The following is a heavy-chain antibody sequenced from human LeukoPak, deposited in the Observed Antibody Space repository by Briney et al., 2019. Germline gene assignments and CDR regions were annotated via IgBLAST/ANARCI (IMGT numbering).Heavy chain of an antibody. CDR1: GFTFGSYA. D-gene: IGHD2-2*01. Sequence: GGSLRLSCAASGFTFGSYAMNWVRQAPGKGLEWVSVISGSGGSTYYADSVKGRFTISRDNSRDTLYVQMSSLRAEDTAVYYCAKGEVQYQLLCQFDCWGQGTLVTVSS. CDR2: ISGSGGST. V-gene: IGHV3-23*01. CDR3: AKGEVQYQLLCQFDC. J-gene: IGHJ4*02.